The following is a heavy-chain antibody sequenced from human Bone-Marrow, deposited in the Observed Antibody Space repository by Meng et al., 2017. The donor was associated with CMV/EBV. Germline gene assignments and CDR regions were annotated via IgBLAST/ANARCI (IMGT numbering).Heavy chain of an antibody. D-gene: IGHD6-6*01. Sequence: GGSLRPSCAASGFTVSSNEMSWVRQAPGKGLEWVSSISGGSTYYADSRKGRFTISRDNSKNTLHLQMNSLRAEDTAVYYCAKDHAKYYGLDVWGHGTTVTVSS. CDR2: ISGGST. CDR1: GFTVSSNE. J-gene: IGHJ6*02. V-gene: IGHV3-38-3*01. CDR3: AKDHAKYYGLDV.